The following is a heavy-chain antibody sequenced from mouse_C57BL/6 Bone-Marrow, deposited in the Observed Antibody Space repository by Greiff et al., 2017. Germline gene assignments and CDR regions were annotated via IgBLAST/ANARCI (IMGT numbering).Heavy chain of an antibody. CDR3: AKERRSYYFDD. Sequence: QVQLQQSGAELARPGASVKLSCKASGYTFPSSGISWVKQSTGQGLAWIGEIFPRSGNTYYNEKFKGTATLNADKSSSTSYMELRSLTSEYSAVYCCAKERRSYYFDDWGQGTTLTVSS. J-gene: IGHJ2*01. CDR1: GYTFPSSG. CDR2: IFPRSGNT. V-gene: IGHV1-81*01.